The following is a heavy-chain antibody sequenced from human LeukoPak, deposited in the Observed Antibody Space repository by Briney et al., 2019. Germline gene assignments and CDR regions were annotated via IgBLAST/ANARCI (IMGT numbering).Heavy chain of an antibody. D-gene: IGHD6-13*01. J-gene: IGHJ4*02. CDR3: AKSGDSSSWYSYYFDY. Sequence: GGSLRLSCVASGFTFSSYAMSWVRQAPGKGLEWVSAISGSGGSTYYADSVKGRFTISRDNSKNTLYLQMNSLRAEDTAVYYCAKSGDSSSWYSYYFDYWGQGTLVTVSS. V-gene: IGHV3-23*01. CDR2: ISGSGGST. CDR1: GFTFSSYA.